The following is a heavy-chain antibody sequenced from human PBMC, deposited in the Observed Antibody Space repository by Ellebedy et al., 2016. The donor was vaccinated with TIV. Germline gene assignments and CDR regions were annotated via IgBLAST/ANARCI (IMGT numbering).Heavy chain of an antibody. CDR1: GYTFTSYY. CDR3: ARDRRKFGMDV. D-gene: IGHD1-14*01. J-gene: IGHJ6*02. V-gene: IGHV1-46*04. Sequence: ASVKVSCKASGYTFTSYYMHWVRQAPGQGLEWMGIINPSGGSTSYAQKLQGRVTMTTDTSTSTAYMELRSLRSDDTAVYYCARDRRKFGMDVWGQGTTVTVSS. CDR2: INPSGGST.